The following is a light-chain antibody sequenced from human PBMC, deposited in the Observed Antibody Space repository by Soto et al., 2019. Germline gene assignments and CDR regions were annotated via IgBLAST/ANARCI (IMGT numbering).Light chain of an antibody. J-gene: IGKJ5*01. CDR3: QQRSNWPPIT. V-gene: IGKV3D-20*02. CDR2: GAS. CDR1: QSVSSRF. Sequence: EIVLTQSPGTLSLSPGERATLSCRASQSVSSRFLAWYQQKPGQAPRLLMYGASSRATGIPDRFSGTGSGTDFTLTISSLEPEDFAVYYCQQRSNWPPITFGQGTRLEI.